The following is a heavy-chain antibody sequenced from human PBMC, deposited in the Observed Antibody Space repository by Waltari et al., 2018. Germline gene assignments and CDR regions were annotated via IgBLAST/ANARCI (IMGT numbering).Heavy chain of an antibody. V-gene: IGHV4-34*01. J-gene: IGHJ3*02. CDR3: ARLPTMIVVVGVGAFDI. Sequence: QVQLQQWGAGLLKPSETLSLTFAVYGGSFSGYYWSCIRHPPGKGLEWIGEINHSGSTNYNPSLKSRVTISVDTSKNQFSLKLSSVTAADTAVYYCARLPTMIVVVGVGAFDIWGQGTMVTVSS. CDR1: GGSFSGYY. D-gene: IGHD3-22*01. CDR2: INHSGST.